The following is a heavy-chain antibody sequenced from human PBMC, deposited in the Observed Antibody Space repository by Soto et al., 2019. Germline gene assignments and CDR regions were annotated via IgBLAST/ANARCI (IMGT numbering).Heavy chain of an antibody. CDR3: AREVGDPSYHDSSGVHWFDP. CDR1: GGSISSGDYY. D-gene: IGHD3-22*01. V-gene: IGHV4-39*07. Sequence: PSETLSLTCTVSGGSISSGDYYWSWIRQPPGKGLEWIGEIYHSGSTNYNPSLKSRVTISVDKSKNQFSLKLSSVTAADTAVYYCAREVGDPSYHDSSGVHWFDPWGQGTLVTVSS. J-gene: IGHJ5*02. CDR2: IYHSGST.